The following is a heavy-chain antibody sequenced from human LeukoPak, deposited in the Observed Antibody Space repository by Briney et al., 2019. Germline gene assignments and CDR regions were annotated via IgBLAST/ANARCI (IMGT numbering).Heavy chain of an antibody. V-gene: IGHV1-18*01. J-gene: IGHJ4*02. D-gene: IGHD6-19*01. CDR1: GYTFTSYG. CDR2: ISAYNGNT. Sequence: ASVTVSCTASGYTFTSYGISWVRQAPGQGLEWMGRISAYNGNTNYAQKLQGRVTMTTDTSTSTAYMELRSLRSDDTAVYYCARDGAPGAVAGRCFDYWGQGTLVTVSS. CDR3: ARDGAPGAVAGRCFDY.